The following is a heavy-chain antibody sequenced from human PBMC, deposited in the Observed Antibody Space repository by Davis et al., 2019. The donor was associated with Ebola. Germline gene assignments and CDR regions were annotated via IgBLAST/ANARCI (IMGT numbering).Heavy chain of an antibody. V-gene: IGHV4-39*01. CDR3: ARGILWGITIFGVAQNWFDP. CDR2: IYYSGST. Sequence: PSETLSLTCTVSGGSISSSSYYWGWIRQPQGKGLEWIGSIYYSGSTYYNPSLKSRVTISVDTSKNQFSLKLSSVTAADTAVYYCARGILWGITIFGVAQNWFDPWGQGTLVTVSS. J-gene: IGHJ5*02. CDR1: GGSISSSSYY. D-gene: IGHD3-3*01.